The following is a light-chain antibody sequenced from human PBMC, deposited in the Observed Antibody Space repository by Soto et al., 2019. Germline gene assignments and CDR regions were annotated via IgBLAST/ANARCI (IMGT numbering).Light chain of an antibody. CDR1: QRISSW. J-gene: IGKJ1*01. V-gene: IGKV1-5*01. CDR2: DAY. Sequence: DIQMTQYPSTLYASVGDRVNITCRASQRISSWLAWYQQKPGKAPKLLIYDAYSLESGVPSRFSGSGSGTEFTLPISSRQPDDFATYYCQQYNSYTWTFGQGTKVEIK. CDR3: QQYNSYTWT.